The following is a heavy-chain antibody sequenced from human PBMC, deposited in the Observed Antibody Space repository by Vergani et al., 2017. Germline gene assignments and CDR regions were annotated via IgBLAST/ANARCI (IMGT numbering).Heavy chain of an antibody. CDR3: ARGLSGYCSGDKCYIHPWFDS. J-gene: IGHJ5*01. CDR1: GYTFTNYD. Sequence: QVQLVQSGTEVKKPGASVKVSCKASGYTFTNYDINWVRRATGQGLEWMGWMNPISGNTGFAQKFRGRVTITRSTSISTAYMELSSLRSEDTAIYYCARGLSGYCSGDKCYIHPWFDSWGPGTLVTVSS. CDR2: MNPISGNT. D-gene: IGHD2-15*01. V-gene: IGHV1-8*03.